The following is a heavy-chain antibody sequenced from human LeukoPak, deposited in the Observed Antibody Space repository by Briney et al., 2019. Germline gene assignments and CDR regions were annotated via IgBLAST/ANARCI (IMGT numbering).Heavy chain of an antibody. J-gene: IGHJ4*02. D-gene: IGHD5-12*01. CDR3: ARDSGWLRYHD. V-gene: IGHV3-23*01. CDR1: GFTFSDYG. CDR2: ISGSGIST. Sequence: QPGGSLRLSCAAAGFTFSDYGMNWVRQAPGKGLEWVSGISGSGISTYYADSVKGRFTISRDNSKNMVYLQMDSLRAEDTALYYCARDSGWLRYHDWGQGALVTVSS.